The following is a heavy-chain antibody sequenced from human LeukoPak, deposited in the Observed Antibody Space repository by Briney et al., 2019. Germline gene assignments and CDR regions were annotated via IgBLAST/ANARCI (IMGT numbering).Heavy chain of an antibody. Sequence: GGSLRLSCAASGFTFSSYPVSWVRQAPGKGLEWVSVIYSGGSTYYADSVKGRFTISRDNSKNTLYLQMNSLRAEDTAVYYCARDMGIAAAGIEGLWGQGTLVTVSS. V-gene: IGHV3-53*01. CDR1: GFTFSSYP. CDR2: IYSGGST. J-gene: IGHJ4*02. CDR3: ARDMGIAAAGIEGL. D-gene: IGHD6-13*01.